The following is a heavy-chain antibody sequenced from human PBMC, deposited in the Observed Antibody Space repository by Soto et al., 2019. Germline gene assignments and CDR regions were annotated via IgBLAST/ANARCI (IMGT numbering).Heavy chain of an antibody. V-gene: IGHV1-69*12. Sequence: QVQLVQSGAEGKKPGSSVKVSCTASGGTFSSYAISWVRQAPGQGLEWMGGIIPIFGTANYAQKFQGRVTITADESTSTAYMELSSLRSEDTAVYYCAVGFIVARLGGYYYGMDVWGQGTTVTVSS. CDR3: AVGFIVARLGGYYYGMDV. CDR2: IIPIFGTA. CDR1: GGTFSSYA. J-gene: IGHJ6*02. D-gene: IGHD5-12*01.